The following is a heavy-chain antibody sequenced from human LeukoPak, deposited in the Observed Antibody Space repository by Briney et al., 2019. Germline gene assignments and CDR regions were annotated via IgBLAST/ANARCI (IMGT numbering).Heavy chain of an antibody. D-gene: IGHD1-26*01. CDR1: GFTFSTYT. J-gene: IGHJ4*02. Sequence: AGGSLRLSCVASGFTFSTYTMNWIRQAPGKGLEWVSGSIGSGGSAFYADSVKGRFSISRDTSKNTLFLHMNNLRAGDTAVYYCAKDERWELRSAFYYFDYWGQGTLVTVSS. CDR2: SIGSGGSA. V-gene: IGHV3-23*01. CDR3: AKDERWELRSAFYYFDY.